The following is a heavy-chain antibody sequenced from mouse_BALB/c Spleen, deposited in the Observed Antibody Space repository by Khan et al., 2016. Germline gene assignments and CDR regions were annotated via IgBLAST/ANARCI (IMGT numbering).Heavy chain of an antibody. J-gene: IGHJ1*01. Sequence: QIQLVQSGPELKKPGETVKISCKASGYTFTNYGMNWVKQAPGKGLKWMGWINTYTGEPTYAADFKGRFAFSLETSASTAYLQINNLKNEDTATYFCARRGYGSSYWYFDVWGAGTTVTVSS. D-gene: IGHD1-1*01. CDR2: INTYTGEP. CDR1: GYTFTNYG. V-gene: IGHV9-3-1*01. CDR3: ARRGYGSSYWYFDV.